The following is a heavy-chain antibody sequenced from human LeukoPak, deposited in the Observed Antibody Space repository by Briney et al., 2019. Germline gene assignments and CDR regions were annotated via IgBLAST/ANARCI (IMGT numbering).Heavy chain of an antibody. CDR2: ISSSSSYI. Sequence: GGSLRLSCAASGFTFSSYSMNWVRQAPGKGLEWVSSISSSSSYIYYADSVKGRFTISRDNAKNSLYLQMNSLRAEDTAVYYCAREHSPPGSSGWYGSGYYGMDVWGQGTTVTVSS. CDR1: GFTFSSYS. CDR3: AREHSPPGSSGWYGSGYYGMDV. V-gene: IGHV3-21*01. D-gene: IGHD6-19*01. J-gene: IGHJ6*02.